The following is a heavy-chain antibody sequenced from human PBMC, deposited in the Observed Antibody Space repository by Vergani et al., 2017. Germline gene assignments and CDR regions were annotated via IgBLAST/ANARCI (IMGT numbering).Heavy chain of an antibody. D-gene: IGHD2-15*01. J-gene: IGHJ4*02. CDR3: ASKRGACRAAYCHSYDF. CDR1: GDSVISTDYH. Sequence: QVQLQESGPGLVKPSETLSLTCTVSGDSVISTDYHWGWIRQPPGKGLEWIGSMDYSWSTSYNPSLERRISISFETPKNQFSLRLTSVTAADTAVYYCASKRGACRAAYCHSYDFWVPGTLVGVSS. CDR2: MDYSWST. V-gene: IGHV4-39*01.